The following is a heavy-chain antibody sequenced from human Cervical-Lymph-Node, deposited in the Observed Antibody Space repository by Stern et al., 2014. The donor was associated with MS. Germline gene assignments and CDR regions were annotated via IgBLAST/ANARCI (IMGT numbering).Heavy chain of an antibody. Sequence: VQLLESGAEVKKPGASVKVSCKASGYTFTGYHVHWLRQAPGQGLEWMGWINPNTGGTNYAQNFQGRVTITRDTSITTAYMELSSLRSDDTAVYYCARVAKTLVPSGAFNIWGQGTMVTVSS. CDR1: GYTFTGYH. CDR2: INPNTGGT. D-gene: IGHD1-26*01. J-gene: IGHJ3*02. CDR3: ARVAKTLVPSGAFNI. V-gene: IGHV1-2*02.